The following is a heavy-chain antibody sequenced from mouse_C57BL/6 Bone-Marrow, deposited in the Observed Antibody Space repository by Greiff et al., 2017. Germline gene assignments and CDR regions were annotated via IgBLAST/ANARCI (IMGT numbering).Heavy chain of an antibody. CDR1: GYTFTSYW. J-gene: IGHJ4*01. CDR2: IDPSDSYT. D-gene: IGHD2-3*01. V-gene: IGHV1-69*01. Sequence: QVQLQQPGAELVMPGASVKLSCKASGYTFTSYWMHWVKQRPGQGLEWIGEIDPSDSYTNYNQKFKGKSTLTVDKSSSTAYMQLSSLTSEDSAVYYCARSYFIYDGYYEYAMDYWGQGTSVTVSS. CDR3: ARSYFIYDGYYEYAMDY.